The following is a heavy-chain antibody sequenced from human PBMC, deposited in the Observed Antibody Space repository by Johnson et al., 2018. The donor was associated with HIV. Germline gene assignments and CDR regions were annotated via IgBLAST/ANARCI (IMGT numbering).Heavy chain of an antibody. CDR1: GFTVSNNY. V-gene: IGHV3-66*01. D-gene: IGHD3-3*01. CDR2: IYSGGTT. J-gene: IGHJ3*02. Sequence: VQLVESGGGLVQPGGSLRLSCAASGFTVSNNYMNWVRQAPGKGLEWVSVIYSGGTTYYEDSVKGRFPISRENSKKPLCVQMNSLRVEDTAVYYWAKDLGDSENAEWASDYYDFGKDYPGQETRGVIGAFDIWGQGTMVTVSS. CDR3: AKDLGDSENAEWASDYYDFGKDYPGQETRGVIGAFDI.